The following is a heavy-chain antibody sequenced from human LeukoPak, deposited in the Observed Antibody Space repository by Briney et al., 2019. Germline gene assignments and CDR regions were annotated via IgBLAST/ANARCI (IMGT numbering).Heavy chain of an antibody. Sequence: ASVKVSCKASGYTFTGYYMHWVRQAPGQGLEWMGWINPNSGGTNYAQKFQGRVTMTRDTSISTAYMELSRPRSDDTAVYYCARDPTKRYCSGGSCSLLYWGQGTLVTVSS. V-gene: IGHV1-2*02. CDR1: GYTFTGYY. J-gene: IGHJ4*02. CDR2: INPNSGGT. CDR3: ARDPTKRYCSGGSCSLLY. D-gene: IGHD2-15*01.